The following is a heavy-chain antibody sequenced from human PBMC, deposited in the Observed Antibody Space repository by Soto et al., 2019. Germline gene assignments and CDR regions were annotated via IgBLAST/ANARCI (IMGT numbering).Heavy chain of an antibody. V-gene: IGHV3-23*01. CDR3: ARVPIFAPRDCSGGSCYSYFDY. D-gene: IGHD2-15*01. CDR2: ISGSGGST. CDR1: GFTFSSYA. J-gene: IGHJ4*02. Sequence: LLGGSLRLSCAASGFTFSSYAMSWVRQAPGKGLEWVSAISGSGGSTYYADSVKGRFTISRDNSKNTLYLQMNSLRAEDTAVYYCARVPIFAPRDCSGGSCYSYFDYWGQGTLVTVSS.